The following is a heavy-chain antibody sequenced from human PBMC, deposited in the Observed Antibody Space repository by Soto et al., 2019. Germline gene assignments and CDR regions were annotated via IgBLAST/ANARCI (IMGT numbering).Heavy chain of an antibody. Sequence: EVQLLESGGGLVQPGGSLRLSCAASGFTFSRYTMSWVRQAPGKGLGWVPAISGSEGSTYYADSVKGRFTISRDISKNTLYLQMNSLRAEDTAVYYCAKISIAVVVAAIGYWGQGTLVTVSS. CDR2: ISGSEGST. D-gene: IGHD2-15*01. J-gene: IGHJ4*02. CDR1: GFTFSRYT. V-gene: IGHV3-23*01. CDR3: AKISIAVVVAAIGY.